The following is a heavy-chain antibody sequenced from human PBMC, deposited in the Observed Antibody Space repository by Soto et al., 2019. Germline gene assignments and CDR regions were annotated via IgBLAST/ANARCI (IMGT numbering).Heavy chain of an antibody. CDR3: AREKGDSSGYYPTYGMDV. J-gene: IGHJ6*02. CDR1: EFTFSSYA. CDR2: ISYDGSNK. Sequence: QVQLVESGGGVVQPGRSLILACAASEFTFSSYAMHWVRQAPGKGLEWVAVISYDGSNKYYADSVKGRFTISRDNSKNTLYLQMNSLRAEDTAVYYCAREKGDSSGYYPTYGMDVWGQGTTVTVSS. D-gene: IGHD3-22*01. V-gene: IGHV3-30-3*01.